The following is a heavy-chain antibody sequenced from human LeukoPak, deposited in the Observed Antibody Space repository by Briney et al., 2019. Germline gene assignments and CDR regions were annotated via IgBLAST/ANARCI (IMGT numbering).Heavy chain of an antibody. CDR2: IKVDGSDK. Sequence: GGSLRLSCASSGFSFSNDWMSCVRHAPGKGREWGANIKVDGSDKYYVDAVKGRFTISRDNAKNSLFLEMNSLRAEDTAVYDCVRNGGSFDYWGQGTLVTVSS. D-gene: IGHD2-15*01. CDR3: VRNGGSFDY. J-gene: IGHJ4*02. CDR1: GFSFSNDW. V-gene: IGHV3-7*01.